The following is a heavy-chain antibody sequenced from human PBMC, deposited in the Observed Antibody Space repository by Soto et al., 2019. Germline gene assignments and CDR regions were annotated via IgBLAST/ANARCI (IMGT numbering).Heavy chain of an antibody. J-gene: IGHJ4*02. CDR2: IFPSGTT. Sequence: SETLSLTCGVSGGSLSGATYSWNWIRQPPGKGLEWIGYIFPSGTTYYTPSLKSRVTISIDVSKNQFSLSLRSLTAADTAVYYCARSREFDYWSQGTMVTVYS. V-gene: IGHV4-30-2*01. CDR1: GGSLSGATYS. CDR3: ARSREFDY.